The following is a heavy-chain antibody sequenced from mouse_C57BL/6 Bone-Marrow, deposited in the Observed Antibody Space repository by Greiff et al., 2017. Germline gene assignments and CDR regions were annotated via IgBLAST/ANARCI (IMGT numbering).Heavy chain of an antibody. CDR1: GYTFTSYW. CDR2: INPSSGYT. V-gene: IGHV1-7*01. J-gene: IGHJ3*01. D-gene: IGHD2-2*01. CDR3: ARSYGYDGAWFAY. Sequence: VQLQQSGAELAKPGASVKLSCKASGYTFTSYWMHWVKQRPGQGLEWIGYINPSSGYTKYNQKFKDKATLTADTSSSTAYMQLSSLTYEDSAVYYCARSYGYDGAWFAYWGQGTLVTVSA.